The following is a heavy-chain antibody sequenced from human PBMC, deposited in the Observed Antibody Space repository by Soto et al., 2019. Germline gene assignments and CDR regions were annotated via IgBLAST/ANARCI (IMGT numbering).Heavy chain of an antibody. CDR1: GGTFSSYT. V-gene: IGHV1-69*08. Sequence: QVQLVESGAEVKKPGSSVKVSCKASGGTFSSYTISWGRQAPGQGLECMGRIIPILGIANYAQKFQGRVTITADKSTSTAYMELSSLRSEDTAVYYCAREEYYYGSGAFFDYWGQGTLVTVSS. J-gene: IGHJ4*02. CDR3: AREEYYYGSGAFFDY. D-gene: IGHD3-10*01. CDR2: IIPILGIA.